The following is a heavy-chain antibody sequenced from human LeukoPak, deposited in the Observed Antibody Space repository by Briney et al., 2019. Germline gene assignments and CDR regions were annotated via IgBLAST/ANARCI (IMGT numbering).Heavy chain of an antibody. CDR3: ARSVPDYTRFDY. CDR2: FKTKYNQV. CDR1: GFTFSSSA. V-gene: IGHV3-23*05. D-gene: IGHD4-11*01. J-gene: IGHJ4*02. Sequence: GGSLRLSCAASGFTFSSSAMNWVRQAPGKGLEWVSTFKTKYNQVYYAESVRGRFTISTDNSKNTVYLQMNSLRAEDTALYYCARSVPDYTRFDYWGQGALVTVSS.